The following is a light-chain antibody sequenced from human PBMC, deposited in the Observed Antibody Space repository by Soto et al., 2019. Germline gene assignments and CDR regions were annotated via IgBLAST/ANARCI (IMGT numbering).Light chain of an antibody. J-gene: IGLJ1*01. CDR2: EVS. CDR1: SSDVGGYNY. Sequence: QSALTQPASVSGSPGQSITISCTGTSSDVGGYNYVSWYQQHPGKAPKLMIYEVSNRPSGVSFRFSGSKSGNTASLTISGLQAEDEADYSCSSYTGRTTYVFGNGTKVTVL. V-gene: IGLV2-14*01. CDR3: SSYTGRTTYV.